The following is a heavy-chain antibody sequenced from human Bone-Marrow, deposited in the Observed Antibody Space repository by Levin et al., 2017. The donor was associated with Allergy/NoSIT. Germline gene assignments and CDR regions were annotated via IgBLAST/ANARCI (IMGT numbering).Heavy chain of an antibody. CDR2: FYQSGST. Sequence: LRLSCAVSGGSISSGGYSWSWIRQPPGKGLEWIGYFYQSGSTYYNPSLKSRVTISADRSKNHFSLKLSSVTAAATAVYYGARGGDPGAWYDFDHWGQGTLVTVSS. CDR3: ARGGDPGAWYDFDH. V-gene: IGHV4-30-2*01. J-gene: IGHJ4*02. CDR1: GGSISSGGYS. D-gene: IGHD2-21*02.